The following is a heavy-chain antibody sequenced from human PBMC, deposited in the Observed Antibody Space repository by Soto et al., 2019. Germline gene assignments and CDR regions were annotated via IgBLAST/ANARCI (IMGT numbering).Heavy chain of an antibody. D-gene: IGHD3-16*02. CDR1: GGSISSSSYY. CDR3: ARLEYDYIWGSYPYFDY. J-gene: IGHJ4*02. CDR2: IYYSGST. Sequence: PSETLSLTCTVSGGSISSSSYYWGWIRQPPGKGLEWIGSIYYSGSTYYNPSLKSRVTISVDTSKNQFSLKLSSVTAADTAVYYCARLEYDYIWGSYPYFDYWGQGTLVTVS. V-gene: IGHV4-39*01.